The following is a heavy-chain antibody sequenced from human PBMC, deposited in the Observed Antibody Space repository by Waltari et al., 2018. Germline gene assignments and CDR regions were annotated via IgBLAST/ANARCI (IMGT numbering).Heavy chain of an antibody. CDR1: GGSITINRHY. D-gene: IGHD3-16*01. V-gene: IGHV4-39*01. CDR2: ISYIGAT. CDR3: ATYIGASIGTAAFDV. Sequence: QLNLQESGPGLVTPSETLLLTCSVAGGSITINRHYWGWIRQPPGKGLEWPATISYIGATYYNPSLKSRVTISADTSKNQFALKLSSVTAADTAVYYCATYIGASIGTAAFDVWGQGTMVTVSS. J-gene: IGHJ3*01.